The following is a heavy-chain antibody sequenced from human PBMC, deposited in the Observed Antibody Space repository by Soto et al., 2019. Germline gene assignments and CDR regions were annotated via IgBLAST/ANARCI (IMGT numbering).Heavy chain of an antibody. CDR1: GYTFTNYW. Sequence: VASLKISCKGSGYTFTNYWIGWVRQMPGKGLEWMGIIYPGDSDTKYNPSFQGQVTISADKSITTTYLRWTSLKASDTAIYYCAASIFYYGMDVWGQGTTVTVSS. CDR3: AASIFYYGMDV. J-gene: IGHJ6*02. CDR2: IYPGDSDT. V-gene: IGHV5-51*01.